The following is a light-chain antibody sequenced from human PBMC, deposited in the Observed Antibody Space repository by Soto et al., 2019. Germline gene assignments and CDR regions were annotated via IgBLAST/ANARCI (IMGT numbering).Light chain of an antibody. Sequence: QSVLTQPASVSGSPGQSITISCTVTRSDVGYYNYVSWYQQHPGKAPKLIIYEVSNRPSGVSNRFSGSKSGNTASLTISGLQAEDEADYYCSSYTSSSTLYVFGTGTKVTVL. J-gene: IGLJ1*01. V-gene: IGLV2-14*01. CDR2: EVS. CDR3: SSYTSSSTLYV. CDR1: RSDVGYYNY.